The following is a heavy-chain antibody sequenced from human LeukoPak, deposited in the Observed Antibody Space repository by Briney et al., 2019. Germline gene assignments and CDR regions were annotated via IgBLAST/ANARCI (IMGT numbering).Heavy chain of an antibody. CDR1: GGSISSSSYY. CDR3: ARRTHSRFDY. V-gene: IGHV4-39*01. Sequence: NPSETLSLTCTVSGGSISSSSYYWGWIRQPPGKGLEWIGSIYYSGSTYYNPSLKSRVTISVDTSKNQFSLKLSSVTAADTAVYYCARRTHSRFDYWGQGTLVTVSS. CDR2: IYYSGST. D-gene: IGHD1-7*01. J-gene: IGHJ4*02.